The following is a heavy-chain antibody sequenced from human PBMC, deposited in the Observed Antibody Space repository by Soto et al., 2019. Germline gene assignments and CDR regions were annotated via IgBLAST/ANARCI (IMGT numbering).Heavy chain of an antibody. D-gene: IGHD4-17*01. CDR1: GFTFSYYW. CDR3: ARGNYGGFDY. V-gene: IGHV3-74*03. J-gene: IGHJ4*02. Sequence: EVPLVESGGGLVEPGGSLRLSCAASGFTFSYYWMHWVRQTPEKGLVWVARIYSDGSATTYADSVKGRFTISRVNSKNTLYLQMNSLRADDTAVYYCARGNYGGFDYWGQGTLVTVSS. CDR2: IYSDGSAT.